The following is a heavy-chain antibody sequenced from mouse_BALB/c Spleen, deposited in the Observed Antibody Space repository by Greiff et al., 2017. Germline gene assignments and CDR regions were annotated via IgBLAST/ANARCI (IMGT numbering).Heavy chain of an antibody. Sequence: EVQRVESGGGLVKPGGSLKLSCAASGFTFSDYYMYWVRQTPEKRLEWVATISDGGSYTYYPDSVKGRFTISRDNAKNNLYLQMSSLKSEDTAMYYCARDGGWLLFAYWGQGTLVTVSA. CDR2: ISDGGSYT. D-gene: IGHD2-3*01. CDR1: GFTFSDYY. J-gene: IGHJ3*01. V-gene: IGHV5-4*02. CDR3: ARDGGWLLFAY.